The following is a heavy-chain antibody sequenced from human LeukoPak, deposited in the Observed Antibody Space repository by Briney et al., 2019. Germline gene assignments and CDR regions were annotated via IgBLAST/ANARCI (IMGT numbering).Heavy chain of an antibody. D-gene: IGHD3-16*02. V-gene: IGHV4-59*01. CDR2: IYFSGST. J-gene: IGHJ4*02. CDR3: ARLSLEWAGSGVDY. Sequence: SETLSLTCTVSGGSISSYYWSWIRQPPGKGLEWIGYIYFSGSTNYNPSLKSRVTISVDTSKNQFSLKLSSVTAADTAVYYCARLSLEWAGSGVDYWGQGTLVTVSS. CDR1: GGSISSYY.